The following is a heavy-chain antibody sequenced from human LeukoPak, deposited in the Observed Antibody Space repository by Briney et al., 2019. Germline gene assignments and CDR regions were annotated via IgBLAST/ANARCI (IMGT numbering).Heavy chain of an antibody. V-gene: IGHV3-33*01. D-gene: IGHD3-22*01. CDR3: ARDYYDSSGYVVHDAFDI. CDR2: IWYDGSNK. J-gene: IGHJ3*02. Sequence: GGSLRLSCAASGFTFSSYGMHWVRQAPGKGLEWVAVIWYDGSNKYYADSVKGRFTISRDNSKNTLYLQMNSLRAEDTAVYYCARDYYDSSGYVVHDAFDIWGQGTIVTVSS. CDR1: GFTFSSYG.